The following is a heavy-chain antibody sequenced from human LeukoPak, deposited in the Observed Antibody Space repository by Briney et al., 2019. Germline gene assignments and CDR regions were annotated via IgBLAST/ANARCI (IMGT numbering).Heavy chain of an antibody. CDR1: GGTFSSYA. J-gene: IGHJ6*02. V-gene: IGHV1-69*04. D-gene: IGHD6-13*01. CDR2: IIPILGIA. CDR3: ARAIAAAGTGGQYYYYYGMDV. Sequence: GASVKVSCKASGGTFSSYAISWVRQAPGQGLEWMGRIIPILGIANYAQKFQGRVTITADKSTSTAYMELSSLRSEDTAVYYCARAIAAAGTGGQYYYYYGMDVWGQGTTVTVSS.